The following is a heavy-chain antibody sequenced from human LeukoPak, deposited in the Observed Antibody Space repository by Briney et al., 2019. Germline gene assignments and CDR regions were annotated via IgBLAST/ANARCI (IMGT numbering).Heavy chain of an antibody. CDR2: ISSSGSTI. CDR1: GFTFRSYN. V-gene: IGHV3-48*04. Sequence: GGSLRLSCAASGFTFRSYNMNWVRQAPGKGLEWVSYISSSGSTIYCADSVKGRFSISRDNAKNSLYLQMNSLRAEDTAVYYCAELGITMIGGVWGKGTTVTISS. CDR3: AELGITMIGGV. J-gene: IGHJ6*04. D-gene: IGHD3-10*02.